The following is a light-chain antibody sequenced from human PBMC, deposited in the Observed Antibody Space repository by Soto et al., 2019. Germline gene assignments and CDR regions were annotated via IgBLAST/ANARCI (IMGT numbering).Light chain of an antibody. V-gene: IGKV1-12*01. Sequence: DIPMTQSPSSVSASVGDRVTITCRASQDVSSWVAWYQQKPGRAPKLLISAASSLQSGVPTRFSGSGSGTDFTPTFSSLQPEDFATYYCQQANSFPITFGQGTRLEIK. CDR3: QQANSFPIT. J-gene: IGKJ5*01. CDR1: QDVSSW. CDR2: AAS.